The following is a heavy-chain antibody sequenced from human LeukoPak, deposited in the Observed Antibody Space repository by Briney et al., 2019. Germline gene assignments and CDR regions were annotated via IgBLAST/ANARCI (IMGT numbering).Heavy chain of an antibody. CDR1: AYTFTNYG. CDR2: ISGYNGNP. Sequence: ASVTLSFTTSAYTFTNYGISWVRQAPGQGLEWMGWISGYNGNPRYAQKVQGRVTMTTDTSTNTAYMEVNSLRSDDTAIYYCARDPSLAVAGIRLFDYWGQGTLVIVSS. CDR3: ARDPSLAVAGIRLFDY. J-gene: IGHJ4*02. V-gene: IGHV1-18*01. D-gene: IGHD6-19*01.